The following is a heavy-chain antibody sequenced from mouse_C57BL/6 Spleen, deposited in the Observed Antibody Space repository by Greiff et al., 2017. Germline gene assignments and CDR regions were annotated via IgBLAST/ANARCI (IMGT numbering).Heavy chain of an antibody. J-gene: IGHJ2*01. Sequence: EVQLQQPVAELVRPGASVKLSCTASGFNITNTYMHWVKQRPEQGLEWIGRIDPSNGNTKYAPKFQGKAPITADTSSNTAYLQLSSLTSEDTAIYYGASVPPNWDAGYYFDYWGQGTTLTVSS. CDR3: ASVPPNWDAGYYFDY. CDR2: IDPSNGNT. CDR1: GFNITNTY. D-gene: IGHD4-1*02. V-gene: IGHV14-3*01.